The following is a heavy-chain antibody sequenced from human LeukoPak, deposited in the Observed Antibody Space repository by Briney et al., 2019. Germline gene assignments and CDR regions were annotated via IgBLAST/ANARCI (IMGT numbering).Heavy chain of an antibody. J-gene: IGHJ4*02. CDR1: GGSISSYY. CDR2: IYNSGST. V-gene: IGHV4-59*01. Sequence: SETLSLTCTVSGGSISSYYWSWIRQPPGKGLEWIGYIYNSGSTNYNPSLKSRVTISVDTSKNQFSLKLSSVTAADTAVYYCARTQSGYQDYWGQGTLVTVSS. D-gene: IGHD3-3*01. CDR3: ARTQSGYQDY.